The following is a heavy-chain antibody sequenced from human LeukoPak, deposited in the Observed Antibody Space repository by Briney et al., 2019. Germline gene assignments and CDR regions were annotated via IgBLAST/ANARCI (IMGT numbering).Heavy chain of an antibody. CDR1: GYTFTSYD. V-gene: IGHV1-8*01. J-gene: IGHJ5*02. D-gene: IGHD2-2*01. CDR3: ASEGNYCSSTSCAWFDP. CDR2: MNPNSGNT. Sequence: ASVKVSCKASGYTFTSYDINWVRQATGQGLEWMGWMNPNSGNTGYAQKFQGRVTMTKDESTRTVYLELTSLTSDDTAVYYCASEGNYCSSTSCAWFDPWGQGTLVTVSS.